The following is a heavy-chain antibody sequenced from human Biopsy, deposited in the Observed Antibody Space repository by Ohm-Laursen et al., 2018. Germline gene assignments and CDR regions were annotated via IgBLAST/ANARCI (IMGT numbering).Heavy chain of an antibody. CDR3: ARVRGGFLEWFDY. CDR2: IYYSGTT. Sequence: VTLSFTCTVSGDSMGTYYWTWIRQPTGKGLEWIASIYYSGTTNKNPSLKSRVTISVDTSKRQFYLELSSVTAADTAIYYCARVRGGFLEWFDYWGQGTLITVSS. V-gene: IGHV4-59*01. D-gene: IGHD3-3*01. J-gene: IGHJ5*01. CDR1: GDSMGTYY.